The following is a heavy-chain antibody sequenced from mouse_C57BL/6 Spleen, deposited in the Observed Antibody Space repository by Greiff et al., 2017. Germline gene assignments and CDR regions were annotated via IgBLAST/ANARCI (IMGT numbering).Heavy chain of an antibody. CDR3: ARLGGGSLFDY. J-gene: IGHJ2*01. CDR1: GYTFTSYW. CDR2: ITPSNGGT. V-gene: IGHV1-53*01. Sequence: QVQLQQPGPELVKPGASVKLSCTASGYTFTSYWMHWVKQRPGQGLEWIGNITPSNGGTNYNEKFKSKATLTVDKSSSTAYMQLSSLTAEDSAVYDCARLGGGSLFDYWGQGTTLTVSS. D-gene: IGHD4-1*01.